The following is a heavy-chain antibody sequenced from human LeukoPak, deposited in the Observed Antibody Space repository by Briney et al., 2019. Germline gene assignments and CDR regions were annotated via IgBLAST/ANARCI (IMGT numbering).Heavy chain of an antibody. J-gene: IGHJ6*03. CDR3: ARSPVYYYYYMDV. CDR1: GCTFTGYY. Sequence: GASVKVSCKAPGCTFTGYYMHWVRQAPGQGLEWMGRINPNSGGTNYAQKFQGRVTMTRDTSISTAYMELSRLRSDDTAVYYCARSPVYYYYYMDVWGKGTTVTVSS. CDR2: INPNSGGT. V-gene: IGHV1-2*06.